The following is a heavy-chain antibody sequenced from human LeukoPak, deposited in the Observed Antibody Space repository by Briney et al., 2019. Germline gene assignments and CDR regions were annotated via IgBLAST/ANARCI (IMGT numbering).Heavy chain of an antibody. CDR1: GFTISSYA. D-gene: IGHD6-19*01. CDR2: ISSNGGST. Sequence: GGSLRLSCAASGFTISSYAMHWVRQAPGKGLEYVSAISSNGGSTYYANSVKGRFTISRDNSKNTLYLQMGSLRAEDMAVYYCARDGYSSGWRNWFDPWGQGTLVTVSS. V-gene: IGHV3-64*01. J-gene: IGHJ5*02. CDR3: ARDGYSSGWRNWFDP.